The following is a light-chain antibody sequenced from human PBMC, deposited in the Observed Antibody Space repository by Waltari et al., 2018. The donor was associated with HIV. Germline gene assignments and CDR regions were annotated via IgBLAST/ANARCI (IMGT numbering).Light chain of an antibody. CDR2: DNSYSDV. CDR3: MIWHSNAYV. Sequence: QAVLTPPSSLSAHPGTSASLTCTLLSGIKVASYRIYWYQQISGTPPQYLLTDNSYSDVQRGSGVPSRFSASKDASANAGILLISGIQSEDEADYYCMIWHSNAYVFGSGTKVTV. CDR1: SGIKVASYR. J-gene: IGLJ1*01. V-gene: IGLV5-45*02.